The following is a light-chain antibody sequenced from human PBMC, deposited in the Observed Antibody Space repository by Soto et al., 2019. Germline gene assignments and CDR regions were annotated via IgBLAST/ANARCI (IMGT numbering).Light chain of an antibody. V-gene: IGKV3-20*01. CDR1: QSVNGNY. CDR2: GAS. Sequence: EIVLTQSPGTLSLSPGERATLSCRAGQSVNGNYLTWYQQKPGQAPRLLIYGASSRATGIPDRFSGSGSGTDFTLTTSRLEPEDFAVYYCQQYRSSFRYTFGQGTKLEIK. J-gene: IGKJ2*01. CDR3: QQYRSSFRYT.